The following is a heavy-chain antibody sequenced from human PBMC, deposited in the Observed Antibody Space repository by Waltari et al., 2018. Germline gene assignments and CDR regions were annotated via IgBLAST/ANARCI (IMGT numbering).Heavy chain of an antibody. CDR3: ARGDDYFDY. J-gene: IGHJ4*02. V-gene: IGHV3-64*01. Sequence: EVQLVESGGGLVQPGGSLRLSCAASGFTLSSYPMHWVRQAPGKGLEYVSSISSKGGSTYYAKSVKGRFTISRDTSKNTLYLQMGSLRAEDMAVYYCARGDDYFDYWGQGTLVTVSS. CDR1: GFTLSSYP. CDR2: ISSKGGST.